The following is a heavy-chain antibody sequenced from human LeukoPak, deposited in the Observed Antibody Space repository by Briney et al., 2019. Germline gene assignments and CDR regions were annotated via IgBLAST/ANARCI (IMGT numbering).Heavy chain of an antibody. CDR2: ISSSSSYI. D-gene: IGHD6-6*01. Sequence: GGSLRLSCAASGFTFSNYRMNWVRQAPGKGLEWVSSISSSSSYIYYADSVKGRFTISRDNAKNSLSLQMNSLRAEDSAVYYCAKGTVAGRQRAPPKEWFDPWGQGTLVTVSS. J-gene: IGHJ5*02. CDR1: GFTFSNYR. V-gene: IGHV3-21*01. CDR3: AKGTVAGRQRAPPKEWFDP.